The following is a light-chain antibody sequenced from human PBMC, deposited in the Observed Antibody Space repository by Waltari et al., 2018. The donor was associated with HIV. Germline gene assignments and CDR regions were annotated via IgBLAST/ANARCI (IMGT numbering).Light chain of an antibody. CDR3: AAWDDSLNGRV. CDR1: SSNTGLTT. Sequence: QSVLTQPPSASGTPGQRVTISCSGSSSNTGLTTVTWYQDLPVTAPKLLIYNNNQRPSGVPDRFSGSKSGTSASLAISGLQSEDGADYYCAAWDDSLNGRVFGGGTKLTVL. J-gene: IGLJ3*02. CDR2: NNN. V-gene: IGLV1-44*01.